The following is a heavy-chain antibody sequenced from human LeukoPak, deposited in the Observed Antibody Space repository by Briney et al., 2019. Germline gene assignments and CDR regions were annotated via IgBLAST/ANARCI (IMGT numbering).Heavy chain of an antibody. CDR2: VSWNSGSI. Sequence: PGGSLRLSCAASGFTFSSYSMNWVRQAPWKGLEWVSGVSWNSGSIGYADSVKGRFSISRDNAKNSLYLQMNSLRAEDTALYYCAKDRATLLEGFDYWGQGTLVTVSS. J-gene: IGHJ4*02. CDR1: GFTFSSYS. CDR3: AKDRATLLEGFDY. D-gene: IGHD2-15*01. V-gene: IGHV3-9*01.